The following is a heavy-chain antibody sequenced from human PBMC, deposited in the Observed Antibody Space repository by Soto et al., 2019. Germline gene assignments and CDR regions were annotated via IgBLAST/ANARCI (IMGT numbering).Heavy chain of an antibody. CDR3: ARVTTVTYYYYGMDV. CDR2: INAGNGNT. V-gene: IGHV1-3*01. Sequence: ASVKVSCKASGYTSTSYAMHWVRQAPGQRLEWMGWINAGNGNTKYSQKFQGRVTITRDTSASTAYMELSSLRSEDTAVYYCARVTTVTYYYYGMDVWGQGTTVTVSS. D-gene: IGHD4-17*01. CDR1: GYTSTSYA. J-gene: IGHJ6*02.